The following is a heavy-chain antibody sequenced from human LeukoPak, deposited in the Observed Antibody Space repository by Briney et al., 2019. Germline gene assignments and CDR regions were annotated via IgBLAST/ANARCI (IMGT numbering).Heavy chain of an antibody. Sequence: KPSETLSLTCAVYGGSFSGYYWSWIRQPPGKGLEWIGYIYYSGSTTYNPSLTSRVSIALDTSKSQFSLRLTSVTAADTAMYYCACYSSPGGWGVFDYWGQGTLVTVSS. CDR2: IYYSGST. CDR3: ACYSSPGGWGVFDY. CDR1: GGSFSGYY. J-gene: IGHJ4*02. D-gene: IGHD2-15*01. V-gene: IGHV4-59*12.